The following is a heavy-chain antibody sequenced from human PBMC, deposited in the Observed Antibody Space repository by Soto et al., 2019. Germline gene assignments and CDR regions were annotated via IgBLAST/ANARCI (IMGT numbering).Heavy chain of an antibody. D-gene: IGHD6-6*01. CDR2: IWYDGSNK. Sequence: QVQLVESGGGVVQPGRSLRLSCAASGFTFSSYGMHWVRQAPGKGLEWVAVIWYDGSNKYYADSVKGRFTISRDNSKNTLYLQMNSLRAADTAVYYCARAYKYSSSVIDDGVQRTLVTV. CDR3: ARAYKYSSSVIDD. V-gene: IGHV3-33*01. J-gene: IGHJ4*02. CDR1: GFTFSSYG.